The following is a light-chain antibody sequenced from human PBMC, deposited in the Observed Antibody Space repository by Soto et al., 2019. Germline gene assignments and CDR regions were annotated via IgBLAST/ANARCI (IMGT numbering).Light chain of an antibody. CDR3: QQRGT. V-gene: IGKV3-11*01. CDR2: DAS. Sequence: SPATLSLSPGERATLSCRASQSVSSYLAWYQQKPGQAPRLLIYDASNRATGIPARFSGSGSGTDFTLTISSLEPEDFAVYYCQQRGTFDQGTRLEIK. CDR1: QSVSSY. J-gene: IGKJ5*01.